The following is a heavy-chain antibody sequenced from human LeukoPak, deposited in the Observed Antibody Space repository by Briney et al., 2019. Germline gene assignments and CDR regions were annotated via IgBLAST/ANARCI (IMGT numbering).Heavy chain of an antibody. Sequence: GGSLRLSCAASGFTFSSYSMNWVRQAPGKGLEWVSSISDSSKYTYYADSLKGRFAISRDNAKNSLFLQMHSLRAEDTAVYYCARVLEAAAFDYWGQGTLVTVSS. CDR2: ISDSSKYT. V-gene: IGHV3-21*01. J-gene: IGHJ4*02. D-gene: IGHD6-13*01. CDR3: ARVLEAAAFDY. CDR1: GFTFSSYS.